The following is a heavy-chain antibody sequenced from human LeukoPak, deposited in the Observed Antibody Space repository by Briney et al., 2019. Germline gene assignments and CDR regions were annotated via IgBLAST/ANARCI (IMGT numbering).Heavy chain of an antibody. J-gene: IGHJ4*02. Sequence: SVKVSCKASGGTFSSYGMSWVRQAPGQGLEWMGGIIPIFGTANYAQKFQGRVTITADKSTSTAYMELSSLRSEDTAVYYCARTAAGTIPLDYWGQGTLVTVSS. V-gene: IGHV1-69*06. CDR1: GGTFSSYG. CDR2: IIPIFGTA. D-gene: IGHD6-13*01. CDR3: ARTAAGTIPLDY.